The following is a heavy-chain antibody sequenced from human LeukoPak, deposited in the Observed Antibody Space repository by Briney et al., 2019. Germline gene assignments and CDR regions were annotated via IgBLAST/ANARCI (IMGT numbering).Heavy chain of an antibody. Sequence: PSETLSLTCTVSGGSISSGGYYWSWLRQHPGKGLEWIGYIYYSGSTYYNPSLKSRVTISVDTSKNQFSLKLSSVTAADTAVYYCARLDKSQPGLTYFDYWGQGTLVTVSS. D-gene: IGHD2-2*03. CDR3: ARLDKSQPGLTYFDY. J-gene: IGHJ4*02. V-gene: IGHV4-31*03. CDR2: IYYSGST. CDR1: GGSISSGGYY.